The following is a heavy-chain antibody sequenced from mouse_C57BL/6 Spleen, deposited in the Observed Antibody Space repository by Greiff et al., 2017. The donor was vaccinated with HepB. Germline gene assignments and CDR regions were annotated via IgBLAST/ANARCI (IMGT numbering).Heavy chain of an antibody. J-gene: IGHJ4*01. Sequence: VQLQQSGAELASPGASVTLSCKASGYTFTDHIMNWVNKRPGQGLEWIGRIYPVSGDTNYNHKFMGKGTFSVERSSSTVYMVLNSLTSKDSAVYYCCITTEDYYAMDYWGQGTSVTVSS. V-gene: IGHV1-11*01. CDR2: IYPVSGDT. CDR3: CITTEDYYAMDY. CDR1: GYTFTDHI. D-gene: IGHD1-1*01.